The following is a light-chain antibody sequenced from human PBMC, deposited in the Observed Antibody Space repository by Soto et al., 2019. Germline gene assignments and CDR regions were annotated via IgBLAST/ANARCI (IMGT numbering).Light chain of an antibody. CDR3: QQYGNSPRYS. CDR2: ATS. CDR1: QSVSSNY. V-gene: IGKV3-20*01. J-gene: IGKJ2*03. Sequence: EIGLTQSPGTLSLSLGERATLSCRASQSVSSNYLAWYQQKPGQAPRLLIYATSSRATGIPDRFSGSGSGTDFTITISRLEPEDFAVYYCQQYGNSPRYSFGQGTKLEIK.